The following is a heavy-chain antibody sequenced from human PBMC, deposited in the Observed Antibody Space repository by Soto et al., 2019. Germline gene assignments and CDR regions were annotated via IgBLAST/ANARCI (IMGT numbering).Heavy chain of an antibody. D-gene: IGHD4-17*01. J-gene: IGHJ4*02. CDR1: GFTFSSYA. CDR3: ARAYGDYGGDWFAAPLDY. V-gene: IGHV3-23*01. CDR2: ISGSGGST. Sequence: PGGSLRLSCAASGFTFSSYAMSWVRQAPGKGLEWVSAISGSGGSTYYADSVKGRFTISRDNSKNTLYLQMNSLRAEDTAVYYCARAYGDYGGDWFAAPLDYWGQGTLVTVSS.